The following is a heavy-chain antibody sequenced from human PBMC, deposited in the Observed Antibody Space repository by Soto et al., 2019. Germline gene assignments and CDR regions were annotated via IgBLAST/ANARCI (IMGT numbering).Heavy chain of an antibody. J-gene: IGHJ5*02. CDR3: ARDTPGYSSGWYWFDP. Sequence: TLSLTCTVSGGSISSGGYYWSWIRQHPGKGREWIGYIYYSGSTYYNPSLKSRVTISVDTSKNQFSLKLSSVTAADTAVYYCARDTPGYSSGWYWFDPWGQGTLVTVSS. CDR1: GGSISSGGYY. CDR2: IYYSGST. D-gene: IGHD6-19*01. V-gene: IGHV4-31*03.